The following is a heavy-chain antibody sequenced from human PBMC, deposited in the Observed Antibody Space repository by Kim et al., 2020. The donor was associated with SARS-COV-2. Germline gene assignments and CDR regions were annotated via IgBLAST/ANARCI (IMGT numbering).Heavy chain of an antibody. V-gene: IGHV3-33*01. CDR3: ARDGPDAFDV. Sequence: SNEAYADSGKGRFTISRDNYKDTLYLQMNSLRADDTAVYYCARDGPDAFDVWGQGTMVTVSS. J-gene: IGHJ3*01. CDR2: SNE.